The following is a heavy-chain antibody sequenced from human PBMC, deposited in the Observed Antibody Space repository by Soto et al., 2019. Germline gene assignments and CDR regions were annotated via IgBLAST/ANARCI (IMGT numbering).Heavy chain of an antibody. D-gene: IGHD6-6*01. CDR2: IYSGGST. Sequence: GGSLRLSCAASGFTVSSNYMSWVRQAPGKGLEWVSVIYSGGSTYYADSVKGRFTISRHNSKNTLYLQMNSLRAEDTAVYYCATKSVIAARHDVFDIRGQRTTVTVSS. CDR1: GFTVSSNY. J-gene: IGHJ3*02. V-gene: IGHV3-53*04. CDR3: ATKSVIAARHDVFDI.